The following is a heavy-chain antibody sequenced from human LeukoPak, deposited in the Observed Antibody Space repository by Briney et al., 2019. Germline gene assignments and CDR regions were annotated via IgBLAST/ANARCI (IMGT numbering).Heavy chain of an antibody. CDR3: ARDKTDYVGAFDI. D-gene: IGHD4-17*01. V-gene: IGHV3-7*05. CDR2: IKQDGSEK. J-gene: IGHJ3*02. Sequence: PGGSLRLSCAASGFTFSSYWMSWVRQAPGKGLEWVANIKQDGSEKYYVDSVKGRFTISRDNAKNSLYLQMNSLRAEDTAVYHCARDKTDYVGAFDIWGQGTMVTVSS. CDR1: GFTFSSYW.